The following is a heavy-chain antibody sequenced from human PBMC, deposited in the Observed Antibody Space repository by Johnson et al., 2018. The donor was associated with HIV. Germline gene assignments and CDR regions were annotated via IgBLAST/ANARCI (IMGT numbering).Heavy chain of an antibody. Sequence: VQLVESGGGVVQPGRSLRLSCAASGFTFSSYGMHWVRQAPGKGLEWVAVIWYDGSNKYYADSVKGRFTISRDNSKNTLYLQMNSLRAEDTAVYYCARGGGSYDAGDAFDTWGQGTMVTVSS. V-gene: IGHV3-33*01. CDR3: ARGGGSYDAGDAFDT. D-gene: IGHD1-26*01. J-gene: IGHJ3*02. CDR2: IWYDGSNK. CDR1: GFTFSSYG.